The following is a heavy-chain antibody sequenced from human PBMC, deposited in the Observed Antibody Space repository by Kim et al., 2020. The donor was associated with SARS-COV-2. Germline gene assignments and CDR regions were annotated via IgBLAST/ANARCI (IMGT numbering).Heavy chain of an antibody. Sequence: YADSVKGRFTISRDNSKNTLYLQMNSLRAEDTAVYYCAKSAGMNSGSFKYWGQGTLVTVSS. J-gene: IGHJ4*02. D-gene: IGHD3-22*01. CDR3: AKSAGMNSGSFKY. V-gene: IGHV3-23*01.